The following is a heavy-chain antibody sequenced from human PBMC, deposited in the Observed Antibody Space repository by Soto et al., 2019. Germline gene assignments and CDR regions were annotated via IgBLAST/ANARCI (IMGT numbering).Heavy chain of an antibody. J-gene: IGHJ5*02. V-gene: IGHV4-61*01. D-gene: IGHD6-13*01. CDR2: FYYTGST. Sequence: LSLTCTVSGGSVSSGNYYWSWIRQPPGKGLEWIGYFYYTGSTNYNPSLKSPVTISIDASKNQFSLRLSSVTAADTAVYYCARAYGGPYSTYNWFEPWGQGTRVTVAS. CDR1: GGSVSSGNYY. CDR3: ARAYGGPYSTYNWFEP.